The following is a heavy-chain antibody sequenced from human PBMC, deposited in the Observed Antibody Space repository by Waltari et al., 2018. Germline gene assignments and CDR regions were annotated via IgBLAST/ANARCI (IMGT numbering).Heavy chain of an antibody. CDR1: GYPFTDYY. D-gene: IGHD5-12*01. J-gene: IGHJ2*01. CDR3: ATEMATITIEGWYFDL. CDR2: VDPEDGET. V-gene: IGHV1-69-2*01. Sequence: VQLVQYGAEVKKPGATVKISCKASGYPFTDYYMHWVQQAPGEGLEWMGRVDPEDGETIYAEKFQGRVTITADTSTDTAYMELSSLRSEDTAVYYCATEMATITIEGWYFDLWGRGTLVTVSS.